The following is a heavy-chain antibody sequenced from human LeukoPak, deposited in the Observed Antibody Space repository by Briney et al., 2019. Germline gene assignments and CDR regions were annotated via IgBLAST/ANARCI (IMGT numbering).Heavy chain of an antibody. CDR3: ARVRRDSSGYYF. CDR2: INSDGSST. V-gene: IGHV3-74*01. Sequence: GGSLRLSCAASGLTFSSYWMHWVRQAPGKGLVWVSRINSDGSSTSYADSVKGRFTISRDNAKNTLYLQMNSLRAEDTAVYYCARVRRDSSGYYFWGQGTLVTVSS. J-gene: IGHJ4*02. CDR1: GLTFSSYW. D-gene: IGHD3-22*01.